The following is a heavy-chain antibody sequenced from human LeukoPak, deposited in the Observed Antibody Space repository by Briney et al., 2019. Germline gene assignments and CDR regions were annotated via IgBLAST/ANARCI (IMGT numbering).Heavy chain of an antibody. CDR1: GFTFSNYA. Sequence: GGSLRLSCAASGFTFSNYAMSWVRKAPGKGLEWVSAISGSGGSTYYADSVKGRFTISRDNSKNTLYLQMNSLRAEDTAVYYCAKVPGGDYPMSWFDPWGQGTLVTVSS. J-gene: IGHJ5*02. CDR3: AKVPGGDYPMSWFDP. D-gene: IGHD4-17*01. V-gene: IGHV3-23*01. CDR2: ISGSGGST.